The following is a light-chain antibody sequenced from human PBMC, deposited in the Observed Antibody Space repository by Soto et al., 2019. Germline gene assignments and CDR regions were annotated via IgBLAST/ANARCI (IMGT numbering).Light chain of an antibody. CDR3: HQYAGSPRT. CDR1: QSVAGSY. J-gene: IGKJ1*01. V-gene: IGKV3-20*01. Sequence: ETALPQSPATLSLSPGERATLSCRASQSVAGSYLAWYQQKPGQAPRLLIYGASGRATGIPDRFGGGGSGTDFTLTISRLEPEDIAVYYCHQYAGSPRTFGQGTKVDIK. CDR2: GAS.